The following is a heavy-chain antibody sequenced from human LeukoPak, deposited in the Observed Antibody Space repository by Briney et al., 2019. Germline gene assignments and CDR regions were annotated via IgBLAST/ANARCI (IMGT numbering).Heavy chain of an antibody. J-gene: IGHJ4*02. CDR1: RFTFSSYG. Sequence: GRSLRLSCAASRFTFSSYGMHWVRQAPGKGLEWVAVISYDGSNKYYADSVKGRFTISRDNSKNTLYLQMNSLRAEDTAVYYCAKALQDRSGSYSPFDYWGQGTLVTVSS. CDR3: AKALQDRSGSYSPFDY. V-gene: IGHV3-30*18. D-gene: IGHD3-10*01. CDR2: ISYDGSNK.